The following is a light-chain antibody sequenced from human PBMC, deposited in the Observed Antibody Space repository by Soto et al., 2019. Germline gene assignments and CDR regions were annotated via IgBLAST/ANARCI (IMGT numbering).Light chain of an antibody. Sequence: DIQMTQSPSTLSASVGDRVTITCRASPTISNYLTWYQQRPGKAPKLLIYRSSILQNGVPSRFSGSGSGTEFTLTISSLQPDDFATYYCQQYYIYATFGRGTRVEI. J-gene: IGKJ4*02. CDR3: QQYYIYAT. CDR2: RSS. CDR1: PTISNY. V-gene: IGKV1-5*03.